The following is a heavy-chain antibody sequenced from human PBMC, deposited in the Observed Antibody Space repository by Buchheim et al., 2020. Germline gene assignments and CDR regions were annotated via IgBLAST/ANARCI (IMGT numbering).Heavy chain of an antibody. CDR2: IYYSGST. Sequence: QLQLQESGPGLAKPSETLSLTCTVSGGSISSSSYYWGWIRQPPGKGLEWIGSIYYSGSTYYNPSLKSRVTISVDTSKNQFSLKLSSVTAADTAVYYCAEAPGYYDSSGYYGADAFDIWGQGT. CDR1: GGSISSSSYY. V-gene: IGHV4-39*07. D-gene: IGHD3-22*01. J-gene: IGHJ3*02. CDR3: AEAPGYYDSSGYYGADAFDI.